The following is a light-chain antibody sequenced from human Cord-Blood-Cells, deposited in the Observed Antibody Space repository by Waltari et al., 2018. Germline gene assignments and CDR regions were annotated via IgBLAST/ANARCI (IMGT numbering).Light chain of an antibody. CDR3: SSYTSSSTWV. J-gene: IGLJ3*02. CDR2: DVS. Sequence: ITISCTGTSSDVGGYNYVSWYQRHPGKAPKLMIYDVSNRPSGVSNRFSGSKSGNTASLTISGLQAEDEADYYCSSYTSSSTWVFGGGTKLTVL. V-gene: IGLV2-14*03. CDR1: SSDVGGYNY.